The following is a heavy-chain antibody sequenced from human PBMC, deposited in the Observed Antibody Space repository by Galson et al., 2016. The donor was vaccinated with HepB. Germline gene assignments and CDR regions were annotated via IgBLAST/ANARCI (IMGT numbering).Heavy chain of an antibody. J-gene: IGHJ4*02. Sequence: SLRLSCAASGFTFSTYWMSWVRQAPGKGLEWVANIKQDGTEKYYVDSVKGRFTISRDNARDSLYLQMNSLRAEDTAVYYCAGSQRGWSFDYWGQGTLVTVSS. D-gene: IGHD6-19*01. CDR1: GFTFSTYW. CDR3: AGSQRGWSFDY. CDR2: IKQDGTEK. V-gene: IGHV3-7*01.